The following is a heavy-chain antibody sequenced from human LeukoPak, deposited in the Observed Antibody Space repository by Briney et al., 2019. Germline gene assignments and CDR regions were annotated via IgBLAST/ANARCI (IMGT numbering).Heavy chain of an antibody. Sequence: PGGSLRLSCAASGFTFSSYEMNWVRQAPGKGLEWVSYISSGGSTIYYADSVRGRFTISRDNAKNSLYLQMNSLRAEDTAVYYCARDLGDSSGYYETFDYRGQGTLVTVSS. CDR1: GFTFSSYE. V-gene: IGHV3-48*03. J-gene: IGHJ4*02. CDR2: ISSGGSTI. D-gene: IGHD3-22*01. CDR3: ARDLGDSSGYYETFDY.